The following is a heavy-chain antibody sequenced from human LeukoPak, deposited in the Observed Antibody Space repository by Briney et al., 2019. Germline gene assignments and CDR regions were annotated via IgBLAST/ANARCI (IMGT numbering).Heavy chain of an antibody. Sequence: GGSLRLSCAASGFTVSSNYMSWVRQAPGKGLEWVSVIYSGGSTYYEDSVKGRFTISRDNSKNTLYLQMNSLRAEDTAVYYCAKTFYAEQFDYWGQGTLVTVSS. CDR3: AKTFYAEQFDY. J-gene: IGHJ4*02. CDR1: GFTVSSNY. V-gene: IGHV3-66*02. CDR2: IYSGGST. D-gene: IGHD1/OR15-1a*01.